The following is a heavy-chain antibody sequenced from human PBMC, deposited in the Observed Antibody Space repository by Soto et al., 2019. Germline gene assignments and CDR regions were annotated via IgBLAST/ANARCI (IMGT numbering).Heavy chain of an antibody. CDR2: IIPILGIA. V-gene: IGHV1-69*02. CDR1: GGTFSSYT. Sequence: GASVKVPCKASGGTFSSYTISWVRQAPGQGLEWMGRIIPILGIANYAQKFQGRVTITADKSTSTAYMELSSLRSEDTAVYYCASWGYCSGGSCSTYYFDYWGQGTLVTVSS. J-gene: IGHJ4*02. D-gene: IGHD2-15*01. CDR3: ASWGYCSGGSCSTYYFDY.